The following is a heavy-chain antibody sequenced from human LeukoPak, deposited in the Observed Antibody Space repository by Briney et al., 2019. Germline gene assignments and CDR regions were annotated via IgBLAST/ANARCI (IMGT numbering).Heavy chain of an antibody. D-gene: IGHD6-13*01. CDR1: GFTFSSYA. CDR2: ISGSGGST. V-gene: IGHV3-23*01. CDR3: VRGGYSSSWYHFDY. Sequence: GSLRLSCAASGFTFSSYAMSWVRPAPGKGLEWVSAISGSGGSTYYADSVKGRFTISRDNSKNTLYLQMNSLRAEDTAVYYCVRGGYSSSWYHFDYWGQGTLVTVSS. J-gene: IGHJ4*02.